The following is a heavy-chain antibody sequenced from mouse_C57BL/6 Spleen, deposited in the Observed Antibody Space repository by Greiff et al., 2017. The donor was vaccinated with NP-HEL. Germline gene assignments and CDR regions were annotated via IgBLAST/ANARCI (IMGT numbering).Heavy chain of an antibody. Sequence: VQLQQSGAELARPGASVKLSCKASGYTFTSYGISWVKQRTGQGLEWIGEIYPRSGNTYYNEKFKGKATLTADKSSSTAYMELRSLTSEDSAVYVCARDDDEGSWFDYWGQGTLVTVSA. J-gene: IGHJ3*01. CDR1: GYTFTSYG. CDR3: ARDDDEGSWFDY. CDR2: IYPRSGNT. D-gene: IGHD2-4*01. V-gene: IGHV1-81*01.